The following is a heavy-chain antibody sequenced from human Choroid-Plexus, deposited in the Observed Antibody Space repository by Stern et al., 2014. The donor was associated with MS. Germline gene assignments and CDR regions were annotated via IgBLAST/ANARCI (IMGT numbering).Heavy chain of an antibody. CDR3: AKDRQYLTYFFDH. D-gene: IGHD2/OR15-2a*01. CDR2: VSYDGSNK. Sequence: QVQLMQSGGGVVQPGRPLRLSCLASGFTFGSCAMHWVRQAPGKGLEWVAGVSYDGSNKYYADSVKGRFTISRDNSQNTLYMQMSSLRPEDTAVYYCAKDRQYLTYFFDHWGQGSLVTVSS. CDR1: GFTFGSCA. J-gene: IGHJ5*02. V-gene: IGHV3-30*18.